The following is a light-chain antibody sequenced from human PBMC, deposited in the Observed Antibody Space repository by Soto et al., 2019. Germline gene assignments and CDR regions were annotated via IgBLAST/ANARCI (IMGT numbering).Light chain of an antibody. Sequence: IQMTQSPSTLSASVGDRVTITCRASQSISSWVAWYQQKPGKAPRLLIHHASSLQSGVPSRFSGSGSGTEFTLTISRLQPDDVATYYCLQYSSHSWTFGQGTKVDIK. V-gene: IGKV1-5*01. CDR1: QSISSW. CDR2: HAS. CDR3: LQYSSHSWT. J-gene: IGKJ1*01.